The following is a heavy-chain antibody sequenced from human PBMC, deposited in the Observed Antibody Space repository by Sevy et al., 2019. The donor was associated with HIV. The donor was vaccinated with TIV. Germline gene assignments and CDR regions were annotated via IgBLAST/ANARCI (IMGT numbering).Heavy chain of an antibody. Sequence: GGSLRLSCAASGFTFSNAWMSWVRQAPGKGLEWDGRIKSKTDGGTTDYAAPVKGRFTISRDDSKDTLYLQRNSLKTEDKALYNGTTDNGANHLTGAVALGVDYWGQGTLVTVSS. D-gene: IGHD6-19*01. CDR2: IKSKTDGGTT. CDR3: TTDNGANHLTGAVALGVDY. V-gene: IGHV3-15*01. J-gene: IGHJ4*02. CDR1: GFTFSNAW.